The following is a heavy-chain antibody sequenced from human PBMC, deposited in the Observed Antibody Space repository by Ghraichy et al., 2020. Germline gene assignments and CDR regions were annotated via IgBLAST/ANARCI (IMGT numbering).Heavy chain of an antibody. V-gene: IGHV3-7*03. CDR2: IKQDGSEK. J-gene: IGHJ6*02. CDR1: GFTFSSYW. D-gene: IGHD2-15*01. Sequence: GGSLRLSCAASGFTFSSYWMSWVRQAPGKGLEWVANIKQDGSEKYYVDSVKGRFTISRDNAKNSLYLQMNSLRAEDTAVYYCAREGGYCSGGSCWSHYYYYYGMDVWGQGTTVTVSS. CDR3: AREGGYCSGGSCWSHYYYYYGMDV.